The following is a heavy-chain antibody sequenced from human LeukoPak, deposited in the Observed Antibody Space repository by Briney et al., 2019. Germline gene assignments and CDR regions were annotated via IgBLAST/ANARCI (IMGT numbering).Heavy chain of an antibody. D-gene: IGHD2-15*01. CDR2: IIPILGIA. Sequence: GASVKVSCKASGGTFSSYAISWVRQAPGQGLEWMGRIIPILGIANYAQKFQGRVTITADKSTSTAYMELSSLRSEDTAVYYCAREGLYCSGGSCYSDYWGQGTLVTVSS. J-gene: IGHJ4*02. CDR1: GGTFSSYA. V-gene: IGHV1-69*04. CDR3: AREGLYCSGGSCYSDY.